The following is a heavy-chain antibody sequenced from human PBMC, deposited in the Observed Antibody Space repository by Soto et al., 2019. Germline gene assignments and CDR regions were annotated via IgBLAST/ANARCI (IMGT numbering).Heavy chain of an antibody. V-gene: IGHV4-59*01. D-gene: IGHD3-3*01. CDR1: GGSISSYY. J-gene: IGHJ4*02. Sequence: SETLSLTCTVSGGSISSYYWSWIRQPPGKGLEWIGYIYYSGSTNYNPSLKSRVTISVDTSKNQFSLKLSSVTAADTAVYYCARFGRLRYFDYWGQGTLVTVSS. CDR2: IYYSGST. CDR3: ARFGRLRYFDY.